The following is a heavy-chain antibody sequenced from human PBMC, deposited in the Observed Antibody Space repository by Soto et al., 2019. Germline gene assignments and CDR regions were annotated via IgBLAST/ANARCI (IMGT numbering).Heavy chain of an antibody. Sequence: SSETLSLTCAVYGGSFSGYYWSWIRQPPGKGLEWIGEINHSGSTNHNPSLKSRVTISVDTSKNQFSLKLSSVTAADTAVYYCATLLRGVIRTLNWFDPWGQGTLVTVSS. CDR1: GGSFSGYY. J-gene: IGHJ5*02. D-gene: IGHD3-10*01. V-gene: IGHV4-34*01. CDR3: ATLLRGVIRTLNWFDP. CDR2: INHSGST.